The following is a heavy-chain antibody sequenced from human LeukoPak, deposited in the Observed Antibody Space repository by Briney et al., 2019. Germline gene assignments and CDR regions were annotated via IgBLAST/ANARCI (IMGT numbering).Heavy chain of an antibody. CDR2: INHSGST. CDR3: ARRRRDYDYVWGSYRHDAFDI. J-gene: IGHJ3*02. CDR1: GGSFSGYY. D-gene: IGHD3-16*02. V-gene: IGHV4-34*01. Sequence: SETLSLTCAVYGGSFSGYYWSWIRQPPGKGLEWIGEINHSGSTNYNPSLKSRVTISVDTSKNQFSLKLSSVTAADTAVYYCARRRRDYDYVWGSYRHDAFDIWGQGTMVTVSS.